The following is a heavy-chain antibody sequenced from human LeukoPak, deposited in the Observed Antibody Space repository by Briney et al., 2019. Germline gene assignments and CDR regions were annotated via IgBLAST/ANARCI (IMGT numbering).Heavy chain of an antibody. D-gene: IGHD3-22*01. CDR1: GFTFSTYS. CDR2: ISGSSIYI. J-gene: IGHJ4*02. V-gene: IGHV3-21*01. Sequence: NSGGSLRLSCAASGFTFSTYSMNWVRQAPGKGLEWVSSISGSSIYIYYADSVKGRFTISRDNAKNSLYLQMNSLRAEDTAVYYCTRDPPYYDSSGYYYDYWGQGTLVTVSS. CDR3: TRDPPYYDSSGYYYDY.